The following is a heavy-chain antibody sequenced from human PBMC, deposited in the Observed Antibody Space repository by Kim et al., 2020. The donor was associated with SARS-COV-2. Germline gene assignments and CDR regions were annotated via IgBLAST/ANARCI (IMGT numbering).Heavy chain of an antibody. V-gene: IGHV3-30*04. Sequence: GGSLRLSCAASGFTFSGFAMHWVRQAPGKGLEWVAVISYDGRNKFYADSVKGRFTISRDNSKNTLFLQMDSLRVEDTAVYYCVRDEVPQQPSYIDYWGQGTLVTVSS. D-gene: IGHD6-13*01. J-gene: IGHJ4*02. CDR2: ISYDGRNK. CDR3: VRDEVPQQPSYIDY. CDR1: GFTFSGFA.